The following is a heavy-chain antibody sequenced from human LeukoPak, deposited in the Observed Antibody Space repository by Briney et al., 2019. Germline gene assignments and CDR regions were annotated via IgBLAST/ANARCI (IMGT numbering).Heavy chain of an antibody. CDR1: GCTFTGYY. CDR2: INPNSGGT. CDR3: ARPVRVAAAGKDFDY. Sequence: RASVKVSCKASGCTFTGYYMHWVRQAPGQGLEWMGRINPNSGGTNYAQKFQGRVTMTRDTSISTAYMELSRLRSDDTAVYYCARPVRVAAAGKDFDYWGQGTLVTVSS. D-gene: IGHD6-13*01. J-gene: IGHJ4*02. V-gene: IGHV1-2*06.